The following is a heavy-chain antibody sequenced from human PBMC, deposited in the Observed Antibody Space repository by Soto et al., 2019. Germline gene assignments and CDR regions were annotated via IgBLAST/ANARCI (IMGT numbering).Heavy chain of an antibody. J-gene: IGHJ4*02. V-gene: IGHV1-18*01. CDR2: ISAYNGNT. Sequence: ASVKVSCKASGYTFTGYGISWVRQAPGQGVEWMGWISAYNGNTNYAQKLQGRVTMTTDTSTSTAYMELRSLRSDDTAVYYCARGRLRYCSSTSCYVPVDYWGQGTLVTVSS. CDR1: GYTFTGYG. CDR3: ARGRLRYCSSTSCYVPVDY. D-gene: IGHD2-2*01.